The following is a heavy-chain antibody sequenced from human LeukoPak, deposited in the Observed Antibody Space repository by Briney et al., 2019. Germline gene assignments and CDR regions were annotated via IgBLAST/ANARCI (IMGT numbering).Heavy chain of an antibody. CDR3: ARSYRRHFYYDSSAQQDYFDY. D-gene: IGHD3-22*01. V-gene: IGHV1-18*01. CDR1: GYTFTSYG. CDR2: ISAYNGNT. J-gene: IGHJ4*02. Sequence: GASVKVSCKASGYTFTSYGISWVRQAPGQGLEWMGWISAYNGNTNYALKLQGRVTMTTDTSTSTAYMELRSLRSDDTAVYYRARSYRRHFYYDSSAQQDYFDYWGQGTLVTVSS.